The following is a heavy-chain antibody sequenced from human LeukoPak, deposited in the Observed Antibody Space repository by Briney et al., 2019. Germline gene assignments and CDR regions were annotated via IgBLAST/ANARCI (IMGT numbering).Heavy chain of an antibody. CDR2: ISGSGGST. Sequence: GGSLRLSCAASGFTFSSYGMSWVRQAPGKGLEWVSAISGSGGSTYYADSVKGRFTISRDNSKNTLYLQMNSLRAEDTAVYYCAKVSGLLWFGDLTYYFDSWGQGTLVTVSS. D-gene: IGHD3-10*01. CDR3: AKVSGLLWFGDLTYYFDS. V-gene: IGHV3-23*01. CDR1: GFTFSSYG. J-gene: IGHJ4*02.